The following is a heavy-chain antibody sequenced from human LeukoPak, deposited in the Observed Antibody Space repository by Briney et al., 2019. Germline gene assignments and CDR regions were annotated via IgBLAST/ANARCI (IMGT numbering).Heavy chain of an antibody. CDR3: ALGGFGEGFDY. V-gene: IGHV3-48*03. D-gene: IGHD3-10*01. CDR2: ISSSGSTI. Sequence: GGSLRLSCAASGFTFSSYEMNWVRQAPGKGLEWVSYISSSGSTIYYADSVKGRFTISRDNAKNSLYLQMNSLRAEDTAVYYCALGGFGEGFDYWGQGTLVTVSS. CDR1: GFTFSSYE. J-gene: IGHJ4*02.